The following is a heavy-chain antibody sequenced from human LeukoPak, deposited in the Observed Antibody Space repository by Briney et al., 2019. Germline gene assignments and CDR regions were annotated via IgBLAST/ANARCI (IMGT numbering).Heavy chain of an antibody. CDR2: ISYDGSHK. CDR3: AKGGGGVLAS. V-gene: IGHV3-30*04. Sequence: GGSLRLSCAASGFTFSSYAMHWVRQAPGKGLEWVALISYDGSHKYYADSVKGRFTISRDNSKNTLYLQMNSLKADDTAVYYCAKGGGGVLASWGQGTLVTVSS. CDR1: GFTFSSYA. D-gene: IGHD3-16*01. J-gene: IGHJ4*02.